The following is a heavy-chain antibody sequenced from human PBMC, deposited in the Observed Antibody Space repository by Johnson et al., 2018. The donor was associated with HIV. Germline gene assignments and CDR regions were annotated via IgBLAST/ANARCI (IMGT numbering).Heavy chain of an antibody. CDR1: GFTFDDYG. D-gene: IGHD5/OR15-5a*01. CDR3: AKLDVSLDAFDI. V-gene: IGHV3-NL1*01. Sequence: QVQLVESGGGVVQPGRSLRLPCAASGFTFDDYGMSWVRQAPGKGLEWVSVIYSGGSTYHADSVKGRFTISRENSKYTLYLQMKSLRAEDTAVYYCAKLDVSLDAFDIWGQGTMVTVSS. CDR2: IYSGGST. J-gene: IGHJ3*02.